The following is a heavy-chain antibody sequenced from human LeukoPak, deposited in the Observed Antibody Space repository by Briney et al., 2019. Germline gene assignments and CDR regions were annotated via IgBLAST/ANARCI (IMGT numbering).Heavy chain of an antibody. Sequence: GGSLRLSCAASGFTFSSYAMHWVRQAPGKGLEWVAVISYDGSNKYYADSVKGRFTISRDNSKNTLYLQMNSLRAEDTAVYYCAREERELGAFDIWGQGTMVTVSS. D-gene: IGHD7-27*01. V-gene: IGHV3-30-3*01. CDR2: ISYDGSNK. J-gene: IGHJ3*02. CDR1: GFTFSSYA. CDR3: AREERELGAFDI.